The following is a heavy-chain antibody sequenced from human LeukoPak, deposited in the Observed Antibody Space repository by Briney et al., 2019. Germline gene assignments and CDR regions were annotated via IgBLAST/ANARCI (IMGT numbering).Heavy chain of an antibody. CDR1: GYTFTSFW. CDR2: IYPTDSTT. D-gene: IGHD1-26*01. J-gene: IGHJ3*02. CDR3: ARTWARSSPDDAFDI. Sequence: GETLKISCKGSGYTFTSFWIAWVRQMPGKGLEYMGIIYPTDSTTTYSPSFQGQVTMSVDKSISTAYLQWSSLNASDTAMYYCARTWARSSPDDAFDIWGQGTMVTVSS. V-gene: IGHV5-51*01.